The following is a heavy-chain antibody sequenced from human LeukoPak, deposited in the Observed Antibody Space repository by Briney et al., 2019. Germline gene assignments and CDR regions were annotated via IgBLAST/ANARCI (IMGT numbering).Heavy chain of an antibody. V-gene: IGHV3-23*01. Sequence: GGSLRLSCAASGFTFSSYAMSWVRQAPGKGLEWVSGMSGSGDSTHYADSVKGRFTISRDNSKNTLYLQMNSLRAEDTAVYYCAKEFSSGFYYVHAFDIWGQGTMVTVSS. D-gene: IGHD3-22*01. CDR3: AKEFSSGFYYVHAFDI. J-gene: IGHJ3*02. CDR2: MSGSGDST. CDR1: GFTFSSYA.